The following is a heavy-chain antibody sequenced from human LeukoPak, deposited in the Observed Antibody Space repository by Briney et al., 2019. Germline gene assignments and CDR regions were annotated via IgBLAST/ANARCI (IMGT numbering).Heavy chain of an antibody. D-gene: IGHD5-12*01. V-gene: IGHV1-18*01. CDR3: ARDQGYVVDK. Sequence: ASVKVSCKASGYTFTSYGFSWVRQAPGQGLEWMGWISGYNTNTNYAQNFQGRVTMTTDTSTSTAYMELRNLRSDDAAVYYCARDQGYVVDKWGQGTLVTVTS. CDR2: ISGYNTNT. J-gene: IGHJ4*02. CDR1: GYTFTSYG.